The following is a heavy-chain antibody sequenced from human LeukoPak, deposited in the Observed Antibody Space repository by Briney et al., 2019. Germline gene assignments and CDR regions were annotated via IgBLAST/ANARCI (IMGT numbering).Heavy chain of an antibody. D-gene: IGHD6-19*01. V-gene: IGHV3-48*03. CDR2: ISTTGSSI. J-gene: IGHJ4*02. CDR1: GFTFSNYW. CDR3: ARVQRGIAVALDY. Sequence: TGGSLRLSCAASGFTFSNYWMNWVRQAPGKGLEWVSYISTTGSSIYYADSVKGRFTISRDNVKNLLYLQMNSLRAEDTAVYYCARVQRGIAVALDYWGQGTLATVSS.